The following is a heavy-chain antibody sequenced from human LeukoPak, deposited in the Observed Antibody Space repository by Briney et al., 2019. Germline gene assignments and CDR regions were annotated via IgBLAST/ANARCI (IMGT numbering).Heavy chain of an antibody. V-gene: IGHV1-69*13. D-gene: IGHD3-3*01. CDR1: GGTFSSYG. CDR3: ARTGEWLLYSGFDY. Sequence: ASVKVSCKASGGTFSSYGISWVRQAPGQGLEWMGGIIPIFGTANYAQKFQGRVTITADESTSTAYLELSSLGSEDTAVYYCARTGEWLLYSGFDYWGQGTLVTVSS. CDR2: IIPIFGTA. J-gene: IGHJ4*02.